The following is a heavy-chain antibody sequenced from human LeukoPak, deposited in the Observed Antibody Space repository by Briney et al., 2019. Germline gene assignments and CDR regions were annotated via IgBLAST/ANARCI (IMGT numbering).Heavy chain of an antibody. CDR2: RKRDGSDK. J-gene: IGHJ3*02. D-gene: IGHD3-10*01. Sequence: GGSLRLSCAASGFTLSSFWMSWVRQAPGKGLEGVASRKRDGSDKNYVDPVKGRFTISRDNAKNSLYLDMSSLRVDDTAVYYCAREQKKTDMVTRDGFDIWGQGTMVTVSS. V-gene: IGHV3-7*01. CDR1: GFTLSSFW. CDR3: AREQKKTDMVTRDGFDI.